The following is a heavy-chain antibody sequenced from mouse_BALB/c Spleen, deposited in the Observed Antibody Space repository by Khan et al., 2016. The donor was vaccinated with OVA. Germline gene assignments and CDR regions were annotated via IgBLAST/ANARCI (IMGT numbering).Heavy chain of an antibody. CDR2: INPSDGGT. Sequence: QVQLQQPGAELVKPGASVKLSCKASGYTFTSYYMYWVKQRPGQGLEWIGGINPSDGGTNFNEKFKSKATLTVDKSSSTAYMQLSSLTSEDSADYDWTRSGWAAFAYWGQGTLVTVSA. V-gene: IGHV1S81*02. J-gene: IGHJ3*01. D-gene: IGHD1-1*02. CDR1: GYTFTSYY. CDR3: TRSGWAAFAY.